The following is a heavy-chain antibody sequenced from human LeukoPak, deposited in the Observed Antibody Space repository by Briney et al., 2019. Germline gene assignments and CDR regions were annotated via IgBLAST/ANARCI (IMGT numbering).Heavy chain of an antibody. CDR1: GFTFSSYG. V-gene: IGHV3-33*01. J-gene: IGHJ3*02. Sequence: GGSLRLSCAASGFTFSSYGMHWVRQAPGKGLEWVAVIWYDGSNKYYADSVKGRFTISRDNSKNTLYLQMNSLRAEDTAVYYCARGLYDSSGPLVGAFDIWGQGTMVTVPS. D-gene: IGHD3-22*01. CDR3: ARGLYDSSGPLVGAFDI. CDR2: IWYDGSNK.